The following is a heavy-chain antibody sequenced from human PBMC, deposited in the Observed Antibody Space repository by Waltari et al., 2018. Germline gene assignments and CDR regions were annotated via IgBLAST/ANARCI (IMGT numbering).Heavy chain of an antibody. J-gene: IGHJ4*02. Sequence: EVQLVESGGGLVQPVGSLRLSCAGSGFTFSRYWMTWVRQAPGKGLEWVANIKPDGTEKHSVDPVKGRFTISRDNAKNSLYLQMNSLRADDTAVYYCSREEGYFDFWGQGTLVTVSS. CDR3: SREEGYFDF. V-gene: IGHV3-7*01. CDR2: IKPDGTEK. CDR1: GFTFSRYW.